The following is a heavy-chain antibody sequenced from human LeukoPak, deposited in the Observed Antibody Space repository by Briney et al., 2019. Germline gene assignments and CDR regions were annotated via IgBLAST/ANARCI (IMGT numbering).Heavy chain of an antibody. Sequence: ASVKVSCRASGYTFTSYGIRWVRQAPGQGLEWMGWISAYNGNTNYAQKLRGRVTMTTDTSTSTAYMELRSLRSDDTAVYYCARAGIAAAGTRAFDYWGQGTLVTVSS. CDR3: ARAGIAAAGTRAFDY. J-gene: IGHJ4*02. CDR1: GYTFTSYG. CDR2: ISAYNGNT. D-gene: IGHD6-13*01. V-gene: IGHV1-18*01.